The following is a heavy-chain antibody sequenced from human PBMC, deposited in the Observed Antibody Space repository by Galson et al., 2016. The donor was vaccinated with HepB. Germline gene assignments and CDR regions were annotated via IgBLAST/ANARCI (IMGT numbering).Heavy chain of an antibody. CDR2: ISHSGTA. D-gene: IGHD3-3*01. J-gene: IGHJ6*02. V-gene: IGHV4-4*02. CDR1: GGSISSGNW. Sequence: SETLSLTCAVSGGSISSGNWWTWVRQPPGKGVEWIGEISHSGTANYKSSLRSRVTMSVDKSRNRFSLKLNFVTAADTAVYYCARYFYPQFESWSGPKRIEYYYGMDVWGQGTTVTVSS. CDR3: ARYFYPQFESWSGPKRIEYYYGMDV.